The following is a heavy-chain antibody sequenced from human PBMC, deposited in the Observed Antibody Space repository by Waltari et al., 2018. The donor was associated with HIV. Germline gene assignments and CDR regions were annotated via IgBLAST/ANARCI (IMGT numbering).Heavy chain of an antibody. V-gene: IGHV4-31*03. J-gene: IGHJ5*02. Sequence: QVQLQESGPGLVKPSQTLSLTCTVSGGSISSGGYYWSWIPQHPGKGLEWIGYIYYSGSTYYNPSLKSRVTISVDTSKNQFSLKLSSVTAADTGVYYCARAKPEYQLLVPFDPWGQGTLVTVSS. D-gene: IGHD2-2*01. CDR2: IYYSGST. CDR1: GGSISSGGYY. CDR3: ARAKPEYQLLVPFDP.